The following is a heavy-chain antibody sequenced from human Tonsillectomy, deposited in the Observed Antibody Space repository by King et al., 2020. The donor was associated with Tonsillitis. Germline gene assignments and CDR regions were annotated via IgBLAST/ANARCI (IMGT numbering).Heavy chain of an antibody. CDR3: ARDRIEIATISGMDV. D-gene: IGHD5-24*01. Sequence: VQLVESGGGLVKPGGSLRLSCAASGFTFSSYSMNWVRQAPGKGLEWVSAISSSSSYIYYADSVKGRFTISRDNAKNSLYLQMNSLRAEDTAVYYCARDRIEIATISGMDVWGQGTTVTVSS. J-gene: IGHJ6*02. CDR1: GFTFSSYS. CDR2: ISSSSSYI. V-gene: IGHV3-21*01.